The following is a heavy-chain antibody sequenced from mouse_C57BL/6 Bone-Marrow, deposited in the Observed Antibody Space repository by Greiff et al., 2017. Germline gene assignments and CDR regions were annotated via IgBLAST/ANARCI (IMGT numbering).Heavy chain of an antibody. Sequence: QVQLQQSGPELVKPGASVKISCKASGYAFSSSWMNWVKQRPGKGLEWIGRIYPGDGDTNYNGKLKGQATLTADKSSSTAYMQLSSLTSEYSAVFFCTRSHGSSPSFAYWGQGTLVTVSA. D-gene: IGHD1-1*01. CDR3: TRSHGSSPSFAY. J-gene: IGHJ3*01. CDR1: GYAFSSSW. CDR2: IYPGDGDT. V-gene: IGHV1-82*01.